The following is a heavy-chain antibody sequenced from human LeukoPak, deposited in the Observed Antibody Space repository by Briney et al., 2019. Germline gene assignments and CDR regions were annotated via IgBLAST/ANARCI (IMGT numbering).Heavy chain of an antibody. Sequence: ASVKVSCKASGYTFTSYGISWVRQAPGQGLEWMGWISAYNGNTNYAQKPQGRVTMTTDTSTSTAYMELRSLRSEDTAVYYCARDRVEGYSGYDFDAFDIWGQGTMVTVSS. CDR3: ARDRVEGYSGYDFDAFDI. D-gene: IGHD5-12*01. CDR2: ISAYNGNT. CDR1: GYTFTSYG. V-gene: IGHV1-18*01. J-gene: IGHJ3*02.